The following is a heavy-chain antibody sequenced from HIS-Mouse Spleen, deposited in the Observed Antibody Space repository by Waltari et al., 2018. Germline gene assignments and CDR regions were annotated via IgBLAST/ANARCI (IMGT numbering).Heavy chain of an antibody. J-gene: IGHJ4*02. D-gene: IGHD2-8*01. CDR1: GFTFSGYG. Sequence: QVQLVESGGGVVQPGRSLRLSCAASGFTFSGYGMHWVRQAPGKGLEWVAVIWYDGSNKYYADSVKGRLTISRDNSKNTLYLQMNSLRAEDTAVYYCAKGGLMVYAIGDYWGQGTLVTVSS. CDR2: IWYDGSNK. CDR3: AKGGLMVYAIGDY. V-gene: IGHV3-33*06.